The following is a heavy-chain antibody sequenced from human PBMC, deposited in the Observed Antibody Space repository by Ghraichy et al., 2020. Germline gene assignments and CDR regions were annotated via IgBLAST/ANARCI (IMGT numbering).Heavy chain of an antibody. J-gene: IGHJ4*02. CDR2: YYSGRT. Sequence: SQTLSLTCAVSGCSIRSIGYSWSWIRQPPGKGLEGIAYYSGRTYYNPPLQSRVTISVDRSKNRFSLELSSVTAADTAVYFCARVFLDAYFDAGPFDYWGQGILVTVSS. D-gene: IGHD3-3*01. CDR1: GCSIRSIGYS. CDR3: ARVFLDAYFDAGPFDY. V-gene: IGHV4-30-4*07.